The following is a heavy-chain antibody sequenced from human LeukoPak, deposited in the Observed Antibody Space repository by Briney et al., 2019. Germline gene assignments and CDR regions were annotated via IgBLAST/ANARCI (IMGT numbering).Heavy chain of an antibody. D-gene: IGHD6-13*01. Sequence: GGSLRLSCAASGFTFSTYAIHWVRQAPGKGLEWVAVISYDGSTKHYVDSVKGRFTISRDNSKSTLYPQMNSLRAEDTAVYYCARDGVAAAGNFNFDYWGQGTLVTVSS. CDR2: ISYDGSTK. J-gene: IGHJ4*02. CDR3: ARDGVAAAGNFNFDY. CDR1: GFTFSTYA. V-gene: IGHV3-30*04.